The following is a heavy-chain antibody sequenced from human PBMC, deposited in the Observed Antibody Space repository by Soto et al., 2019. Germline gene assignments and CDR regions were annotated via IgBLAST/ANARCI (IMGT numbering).Heavy chain of an antibody. Sequence: QVQLVQSGAEVKKPGASVKVSCKASGYTFTSYGISWVRQASGQGLEWMGWISAYNGNTTYAQKLQGRVTMTTDTSTSTAYMELRSLRSDDTAVYYCARDEAYKWNDGGWFDPWGQGTRVTVSS. D-gene: IGHD1-1*01. CDR2: ISAYNGNT. J-gene: IGHJ5*02. CDR1: GYTFTSYG. CDR3: ARDEAYKWNDGGWFDP. V-gene: IGHV1-18*01.